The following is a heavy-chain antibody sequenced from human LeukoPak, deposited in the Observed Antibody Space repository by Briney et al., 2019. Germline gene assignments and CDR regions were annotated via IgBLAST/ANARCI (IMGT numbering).Heavy chain of an antibody. V-gene: IGHV4-30-2*06. J-gene: IGHJ4*02. Sequence: SETLSLTCTVSGGSISSGDYYWSWIRQSPGKGLEWIGYIYHSGSTYYNPSLKSRVTISVDRSKNQFSLKLSSVTAADTAVYYCARWSYGDYYFDYWGQGTLVTVSS. CDR3: ARWSYGDYYFDY. D-gene: IGHD4-17*01. CDR1: GGSISSGDYY. CDR2: IYHSGST.